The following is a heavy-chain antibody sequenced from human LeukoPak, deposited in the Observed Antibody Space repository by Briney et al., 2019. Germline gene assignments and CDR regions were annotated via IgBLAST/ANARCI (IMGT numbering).Heavy chain of an antibody. J-gene: IGHJ4*02. CDR1: GYTFTSYG. Sequence: ASVKVSCKASGYTFTSYGISWVRQAPGQGLEWMGWISADNGNTNYAQKLQGRVTMTTDTSTSTAYMELRSLRSDDTAVYLCARCSGGDCYRPLDFWGQGTLVTVSS. CDR3: ARCSGGDCYRPLDF. D-gene: IGHD2-21*01. V-gene: IGHV1-18*01. CDR2: ISADNGNT.